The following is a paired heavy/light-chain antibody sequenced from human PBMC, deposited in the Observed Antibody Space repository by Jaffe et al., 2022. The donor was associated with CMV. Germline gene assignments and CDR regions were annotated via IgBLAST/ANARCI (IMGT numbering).Heavy chain of an antibody. V-gene: IGHV6-1*01. CDR2: TYYRSRWYF. CDR3: ARDHLGSAAPFDY. D-gene: IGHD6-25*01. Sequence: QVQLQQSGPGLVKPSQTLSVTCAISGDSVSSNTAAWNWIRQSPSRGLEWLGRTYYRSRWYFDYAPSLQSRIRINADTSKNQFSLQVNSVTPEDTAVYYCARDHLGSAAPFDYWGQGALVTVSS. CDR1: GDSVSSNTAA. J-gene: IGHJ4*02.
Light chain of an antibody. CDR1: QSVFFTSGNTNS. CDR3: QQYYTNPWT. Sequence: DIVMTQSPDSLAVSLGERATINCKSSQSVFFTSGNTNSFAWYQQKPGQPPKLLIYWASTRESGVPDRFSGSGSGTDFTLTISSLQAEDVAVYYCQQYYTNPWTFGQGTKVEIK. J-gene: IGKJ1*01. CDR2: WAS. V-gene: IGKV4-1*01.